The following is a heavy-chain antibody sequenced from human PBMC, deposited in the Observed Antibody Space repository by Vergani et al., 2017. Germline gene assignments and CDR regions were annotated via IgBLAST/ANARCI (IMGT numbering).Heavy chain of an antibody. Sequence: EVQLLESGGGLVQPGGSLRLSCAASGFTFSSYAMSWVRQAPGKGLEWVSAISGSGGSTYYADSVKGRFTISRDNSKNTLYLQMNSLRAEDTAVYYCVGEKAGGGGWYVDYWGQGTLVTVSS. J-gene: IGHJ4*02. V-gene: IGHV3-23*01. CDR2: ISGSGGST. D-gene: IGHD2-15*01. CDR3: VGEKAGGGGWYVDY. CDR1: GFTFSSYA.